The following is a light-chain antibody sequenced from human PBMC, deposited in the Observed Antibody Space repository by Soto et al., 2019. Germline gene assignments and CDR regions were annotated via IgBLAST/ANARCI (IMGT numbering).Light chain of an antibody. J-gene: IGKJ3*01. Sequence: EIVFTQSPGTLFLTPGERAILSFRASQSINNRYLAWYQQMPGRAPRLLIHAASSRAAGIPDRFSGSGSGTDFTLTINRLEPEDFAVYYCHHYDNSPPFRFGLAAKVDMK. CDR2: AAS. CDR1: QSINNRY. V-gene: IGKV3-20*01. CDR3: HHYDNSPPFR.